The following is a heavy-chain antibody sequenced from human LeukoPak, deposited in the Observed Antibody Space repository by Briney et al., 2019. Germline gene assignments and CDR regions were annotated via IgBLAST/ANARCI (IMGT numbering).Heavy chain of an antibody. V-gene: IGHV1-18*01. D-gene: IGHD3-10*01. CDR3: ARDLTPMVRGVISAY. Sequence: GASVKVSCKASGYTFTSYGISWVRQAPGQGLEWMGWISAYNGNTNYAQKLQGRVTMTTDTSTSTACMELRSLRSDDTAVYYCARDLTPMVRGVISAYWGQGTLVTVSS. J-gene: IGHJ4*02. CDR2: ISAYNGNT. CDR1: GYTFTSYG.